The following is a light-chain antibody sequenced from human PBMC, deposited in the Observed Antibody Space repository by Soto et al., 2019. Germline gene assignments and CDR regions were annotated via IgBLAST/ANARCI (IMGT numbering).Light chain of an antibody. J-gene: IGLJ3*02. CDR3: YSSTGSNNWV. CDR1: SSDVGGSKY. CDR2: EVS. V-gene: IGLV2-14*01. Sequence: QSVLTQPASVSGSPGQSITISCTGTSSDVGGSKYVSWYQQHPGKAPKLMIYEVSNRPSGVSDRFFGSKSANTASLTISGLQAEDEADYYCYSSTGSNNWVFGGGTKLTVL.